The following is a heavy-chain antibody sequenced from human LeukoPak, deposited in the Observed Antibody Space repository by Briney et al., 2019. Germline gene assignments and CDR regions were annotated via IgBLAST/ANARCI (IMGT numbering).Heavy chain of an antibody. CDR1: GFTFSSYG. J-gene: IGHJ6*04. CDR2: ISGSGGST. D-gene: IGHD3-10*02. CDR3: AELGITMIGGV. V-gene: IGHV3-23*01. Sequence: GGSLRLSCAASGFTFSSYGMSWVRQAPGKGLERVSAISGSGGSTYYADSVKGRFTISRDNAKNSLYLQMNSLRAEDTAVYYCAELGITMIGGVWGKGTTVTISS.